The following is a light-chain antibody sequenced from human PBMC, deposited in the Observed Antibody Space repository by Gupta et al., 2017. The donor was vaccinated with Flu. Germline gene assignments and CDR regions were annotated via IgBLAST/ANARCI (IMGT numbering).Light chain of an antibody. CDR1: QSVSNSS. CDR3: QQCGTSSWT. Sequence: LSCRTSQSVSNSSLGWYQQKPGQAPRLLIYGSSNRATDIPDRFSGSGSGTDFTLTISRLEPEDFAVYYCQQCGTSSWTFGQGTKVEAK. CDR2: GSS. J-gene: IGKJ1*01. V-gene: IGKV3-20*01.